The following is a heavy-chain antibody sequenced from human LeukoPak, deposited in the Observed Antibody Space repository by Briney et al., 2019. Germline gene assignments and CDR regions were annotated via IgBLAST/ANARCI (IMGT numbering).Heavy chain of an antibody. V-gene: IGHV4-61*02. CDR1: GGSISSDIYY. J-gene: IGHJ4*02. Sequence: SQTLSLTCTVSGGSISSDIYYWSWIRQPAGKGLEWIGRIYTNGNTDCNPSLKSRVTMSVDTSKNHFSLKLNSVTAADTAVYYCARGRNRLDFDYWGQGTLVTVSS. CDR3: ARGRNRLDFDY. D-gene: IGHD3-16*01. CDR2: IYTNGNT.